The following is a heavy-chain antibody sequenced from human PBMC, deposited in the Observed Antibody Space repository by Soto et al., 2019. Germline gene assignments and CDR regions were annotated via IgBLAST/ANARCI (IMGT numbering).Heavy chain of an antibody. CDR3: ARMDGDYNYYGLDV. CDR1: GFSLTNGRLG. Sequence: QVTLKESGPVLVKPTETLTLTCSVSGFSLTNGRLGVSGIRQPPGKALEWLAHFFSDAERSYSTSMQSRLNMYKDSSGSQVVLTMTNMAPADTATYFCARMDGDYNYYGLDVWGHGIAVTVSS. V-gene: IGHV2-26*01. D-gene: IGHD4-17*01. CDR2: FFSDAER. J-gene: IGHJ6*02.